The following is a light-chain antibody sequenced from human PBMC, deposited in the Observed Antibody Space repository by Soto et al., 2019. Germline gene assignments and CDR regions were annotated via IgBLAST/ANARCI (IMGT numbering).Light chain of an antibody. J-gene: IGLJ2*01. CDR3: SSYTSTNTQL. Sequence: QSALTQPASVSGSPGQSITISCTGTSSDVGGYNFVSWYQQHPGKAPKLMIYDVTNRPSGVSNRFSGSKSGNTASLTICGLQAEDEAHYYCSSYTSTNTQLFGGGTKLTVL. CDR2: DVT. V-gene: IGLV2-14*03. CDR1: SSDVGGYNF.